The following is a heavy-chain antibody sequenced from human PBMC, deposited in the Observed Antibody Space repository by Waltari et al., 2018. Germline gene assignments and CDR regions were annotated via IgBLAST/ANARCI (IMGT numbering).Heavy chain of an antibody. Sequence: EVQLVESGGDLVQPGGSLRLSCAASGITFSSYWMHWVRQAPGTGLVWGSHINTDGSIKIYADSVRGRLTISRDNAKNTLYLQMNSLRVDDSAVYYCTRGVAEGFDPWGQGTLVTVSS. J-gene: IGHJ5*02. CDR1: GITFSSYW. CDR3: TRGVAEGFDP. D-gene: IGHD2-15*01. CDR2: INTDGSIK. V-gene: IGHV3-74*01.